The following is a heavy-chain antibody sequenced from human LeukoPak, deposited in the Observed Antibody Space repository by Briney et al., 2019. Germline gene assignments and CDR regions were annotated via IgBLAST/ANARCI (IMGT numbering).Heavy chain of an antibody. CDR3: ASSEFYYGFDV. J-gene: IGHJ6*02. CDR2: VSGDGSTT. Sequence: PGGSLRLSCAASGFTFSSYSMNWVRQAPGKGLEWVSGVSGDGSTTYYADSVKGRFTISRDNSKNTLFLQMNSLRVEDTAVYYCASSEFYYGFDVRGQGTTVTVSS. CDR1: GFTFSSYS. V-gene: IGHV3-23*01.